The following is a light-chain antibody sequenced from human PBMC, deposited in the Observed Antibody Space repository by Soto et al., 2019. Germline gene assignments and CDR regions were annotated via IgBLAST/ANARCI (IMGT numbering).Light chain of an antibody. J-gene: IGLJ2*01. V-gene: IGLV2-14*01. CDR2: EVS. CDR1: NTDVGGYNY. Sequence: QSVLTQPASVSGSPGQSITVSCTGTNTDVGGYNYVSWYQHRPGKAPRLIINEVSHRPSGVSNRFSGSKSDNTASLTISGLQAEDEADYYCMTHSSTTDRVVFGGGTQLTVL. CDR3: MTHSSTTDRVV.